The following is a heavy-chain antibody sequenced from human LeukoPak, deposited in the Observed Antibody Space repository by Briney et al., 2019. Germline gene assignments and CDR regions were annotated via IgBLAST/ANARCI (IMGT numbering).Heavy chain of an antibody. J-gene: IGHJ4*02. CDR2: INEDGSTT. D-gene: IGHD1-26*01. V-gene: IGHV3-74*01. CDR1: GFTFSSNR. Sequence: GGSLRLSCAASGFTFSSNRMHWVRQAPGKGLVWVSRINEDGSTTNYADSVKGRSTIFRDNAKNTLYLQMNSLRAEDTAVYYCVRDLGGRSGHWGQGTLVTVSS. CDR3: VRDLGGRSGH.